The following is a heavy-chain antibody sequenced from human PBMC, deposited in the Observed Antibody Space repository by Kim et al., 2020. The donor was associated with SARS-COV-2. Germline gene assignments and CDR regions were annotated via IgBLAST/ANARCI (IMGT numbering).Heavy chain of an antibody. Sequence: ADSVEGRFTISIDNSKNTLYLQRNSLRAEDTAVYYCAKPLRYFDWLLDYWGQGTLVTVSS. J-gene: IGHJ4*02. D-gene: IGHD3-9*01. CDR3: AKPLRYFDWLLDY. V-gene: IGHV3-23*01.